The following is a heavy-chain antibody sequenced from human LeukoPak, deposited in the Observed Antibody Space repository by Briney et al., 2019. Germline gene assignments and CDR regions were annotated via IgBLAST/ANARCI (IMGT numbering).Heavy chain of an antibody. V-gene: IGHV3-48*04. CDR2: ISGTSGTI. CDR1: GFTFSGYS. J-gene: IGHJ6*03. D-gene: IGHD3-3*01. Sequence: PGGSLRLSCAASGFTFSGYSMNWVRQAPGKGLEWVSYISGTSGTIYNADSVPGRLPISRDNAKNSLYLQMNSLTAEDTALYFCARGQGDFWSGSYYSPYMDLWAKGTTVTVSS. CDR3: ARGQGDFWSGSYYSPYMDL.